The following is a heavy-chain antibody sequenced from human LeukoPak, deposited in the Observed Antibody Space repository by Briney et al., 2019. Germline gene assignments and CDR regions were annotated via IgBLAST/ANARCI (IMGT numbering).Heavy chain of an antibody. Sequence: GGSLRLSCAASGFTFNNYAMSWVRQAPGKGLEWVSAISGSGGSTYYADSVKGRFTISRDNSKNTLYLQMNSLRAEDTAVYYCAKSKEKTMFRGVLDYWGQGTLVTVSS. V-gene: IGHV3-23*01. J-gene: IGHJ4*02. CDR3: AKSKEKTMFRGVLDY. CDR2: ISGSGGST. D-gene: IGHD3-10*01. CDR1: GFTFNNYA.